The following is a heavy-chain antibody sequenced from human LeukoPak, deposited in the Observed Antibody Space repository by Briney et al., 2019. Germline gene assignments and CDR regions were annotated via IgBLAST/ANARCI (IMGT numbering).Heavy chain of an antibody. V-gene: IGHV3-7*01. D-gene: IGHD3-10*01. Sequence: PGGSLRLSCAASGFMFSKYWMNWVRQAPGKGLEWVANIKEDGSQKYSVDSVKGRFTISRDNAKNSLYLQMNSLRAEDTAVYYCTRGPPRSQTYYFGLFDPWDQGTLVTVSS. CDR2: IKEDGSQK. CDR1: GFMFSKYW. J-gene: IGHJ5*02. CDR3: TRGPPRSQTYYFGLFDP.